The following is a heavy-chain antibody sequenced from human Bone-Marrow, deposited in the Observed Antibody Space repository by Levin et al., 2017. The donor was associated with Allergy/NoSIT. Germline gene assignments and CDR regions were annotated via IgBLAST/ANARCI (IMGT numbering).Heavy chain of an antibody. CDR1: GYTLTGHN. CDR3: AREQTHPWVSGTTCERDRDAFDI. CDR2: INPITGGT. J-gene: IGHJ3*02. D-gene: IGHD2/OR15-2a*01. Sequence: GGSLRLSCRASGYTLTGHNMHWVRQAPGQGLEWMGRINPITGGTNLAQKFQGRVTLTRVTSISPAYMELSSLRSDDPALYYCAREQTHPWVSGTTCERDRDAFDIWGQGTMVTVSS. V-gene: IGHV1-2*06.